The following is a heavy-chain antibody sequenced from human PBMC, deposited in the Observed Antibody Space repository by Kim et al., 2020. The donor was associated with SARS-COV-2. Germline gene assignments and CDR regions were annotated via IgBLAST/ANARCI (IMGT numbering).Heavy chain of an antibody. CDR3: ARTRVRSATIFGVVITAATYTDY. J-gene: IGHJ4*02. D-gene: IGHD3-3*01. CDR2: IYYSGST. V-gene: IGHV4-59*01. CDR1: GGSISSYY. Sequence: SETLSLTCTVSGGSISSYYWSWIRQPPGKGLEWIGYIYYSGSTNYNPSLKSRVTISVDTSKNQFSLKLSAVTAADTAVYYCARTRVRSATIFGVVITAATYTDYWGQRTLVTVSS.